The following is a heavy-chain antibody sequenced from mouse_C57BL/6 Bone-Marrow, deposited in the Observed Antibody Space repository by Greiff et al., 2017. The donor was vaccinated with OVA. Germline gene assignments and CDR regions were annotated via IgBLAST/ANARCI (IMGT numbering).Heavy chain of an antibody. CDR3: ANTAQATEISFDY. D-gene: IGHD3-2*02. Sequence: EVQRVESGGGLVKPGGSLKLSCAASGFTFSDYGMHWVRQAPEQGLEWVAYISSGSSTIYYADTVKGRFTISRDNATNTLFLQMTSLRSEDTAMYYCANTAQATEISFDYWGQGTTLTVSS. CDR2: ISSGSSTI. CDR1: GFTFSDYG. J-gene: IGHJ2*01. V-gene: IGHV5-17*01.